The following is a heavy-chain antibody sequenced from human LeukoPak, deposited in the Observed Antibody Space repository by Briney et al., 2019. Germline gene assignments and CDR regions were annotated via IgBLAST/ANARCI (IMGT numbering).Heavy chain of an antibody. CDR3: ARDFLEWLPYS. Sequence: GGSLRLSCAASGFTFSSYGMHWVRQAPGKGLEWVAVIWYDGSNKYYADSVKGRFTISRDNAKNSLYLQMNSLRAEDTAVYYCARDFLEWLPYSWGQGTLVTVSS. CDR1: GFTFSSYG. J-gene: IGHJ4*02. CDR2: IWYDGSNK. V-gene: IGHV3-33*01. D-gene: IGHD3-3*01.